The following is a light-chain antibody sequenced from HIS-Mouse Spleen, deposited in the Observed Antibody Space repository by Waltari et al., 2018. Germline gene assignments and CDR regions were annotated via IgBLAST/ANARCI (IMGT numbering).Light chain of an antibody. J-gene: IGLJ3*02. Sequence: SYELTQTPSVSVSPGQTARITCPGDALPKQYAYWYQQKPGQAPVLVIYKDSERPSGIPERFSGSSSGTTVTLTISGVQAEDEADYYCQSADSSGTWVFGGGTKLTVL. CDR2: KDS. CDR1: ALPKQY. CDR3: QSADSSGTWV. V-gene: IGLV3-25*03.